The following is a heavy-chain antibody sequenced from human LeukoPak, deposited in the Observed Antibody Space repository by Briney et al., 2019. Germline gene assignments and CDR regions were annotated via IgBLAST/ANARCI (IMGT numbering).Heavy chain of an antibody. V-gene: IGHV1-24*01. CDR1: GYTLIELS. CDR3: ASGEWEPSPLTY. Sequence: ASVKVSCKVSGYTLIELSMHWVRQAPGKGLEWMGGFDPEDGETIYAQKFQGRVTMTEDTSTDTAYMELSSLRSEDTAVYYCASGEWEPSPLTYWGQGTLVTVSS. J-gene: IGHJ4*02. D-gene: IGHD1-26*01. CDR2: FDPEDGET.